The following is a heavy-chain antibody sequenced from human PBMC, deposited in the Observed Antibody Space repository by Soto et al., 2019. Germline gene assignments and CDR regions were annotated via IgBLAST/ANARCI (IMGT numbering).Heavy chain of an antibody. CDR2: IYWDDDK. Sequence: QITLKESGPSLVKPTQTLTLTCTFSGFSLSSSSGVGVGWIRQPPGEALEWLALIYWDDDKRYSPSLKSRLSIPQAPPNNQVVLTMTNMDPVDTATYYCAHRRADSSSLWTCGTFDIWGQGTMVTVSS. CDR3: AHRRADSSSLWTCGTFDI. D-gene: IGHD3-22*01. J-gene: IGHJ3*02. CDR1: GFSLSSSSGVG. V-gene: IGHV2-5*02.